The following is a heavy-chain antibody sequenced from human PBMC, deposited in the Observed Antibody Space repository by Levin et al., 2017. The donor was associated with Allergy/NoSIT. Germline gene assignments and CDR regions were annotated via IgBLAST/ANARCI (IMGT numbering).Heavy chain of an antibody. CDR2: IHHSGST. D-gene: IGHD6-19*01. Sequence: LSQTLSLTCPVSCGSIRGSYWSWVRQPPGKGLEWIGYIHHSGSTNYNPSLKSRVTISVDTSKDQFSMKLSSVTAADTAVYYCARGSGWYIYWGQGTLVTVSS. CDR1: CGSIRGSY. CDR3: ARGSGWYIY. V-gene: IGHV4-59*01. J-gene: IGHJ4*01.